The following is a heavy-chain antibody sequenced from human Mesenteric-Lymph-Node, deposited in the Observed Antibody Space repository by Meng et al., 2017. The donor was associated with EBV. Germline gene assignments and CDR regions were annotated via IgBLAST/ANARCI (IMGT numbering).Heavy chain of an antibody. CDR2: IYWDDGR. D-gene: IGHD2-21*01. V-gene: IGHV2-5*02. CDR1: GFSLSSDGVG. Sequence: QLTLKESGPTLVKPTQTLTLTCTFSGFSLSSDGVGVGWIRQPPGKALEWLALIYWDDGRRYSPSLSGRLTITKDTSKNQVVLTMSSMDPADTATYFCAHLLTCGYNCYSWFDTWDQGTLVTVAS. J-gene: IGHJ5*02. CDR3: AHLLTCGYNCYSWFDT.